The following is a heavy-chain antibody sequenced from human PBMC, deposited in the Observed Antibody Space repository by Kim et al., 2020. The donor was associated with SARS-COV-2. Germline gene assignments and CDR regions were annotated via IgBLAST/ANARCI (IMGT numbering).Heavy chain of an antibody. CDR3: AKDFTRSKGIAVALGLFDY. D-gene: IGHD6-19*01. V-gene: IGHV3-43D*03. Sequence: GRFTISRDNSKNSLYLQMNSLRAEDTALYYCAKDFTRSKGIAVALGLFDYWGQGTLVTVSS. J-gene: IGHJ4*02.